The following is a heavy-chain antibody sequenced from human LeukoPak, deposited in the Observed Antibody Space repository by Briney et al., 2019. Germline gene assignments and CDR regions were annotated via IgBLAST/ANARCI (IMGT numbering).Heavy chain of an antibody. CDR2: IYYTGST. CDR1: GGSISSSFYY. J-gene: IGHJ4*02. CDR3: ARLYGDYTEPSYYFDY. Sequence: PSETLSLTCTVAGGSISSSFYYWGWIRQPPGKGLEWIGNIYYTGSTYYSPSLKSRVTISVDTSKNQFSLKLSSVTAADTAVYYCARLYGDYTEPSYYFDYWGQGTLVTVSS. D-gene: IGHD4-17*01. V-gene: IGHV4-39*01.